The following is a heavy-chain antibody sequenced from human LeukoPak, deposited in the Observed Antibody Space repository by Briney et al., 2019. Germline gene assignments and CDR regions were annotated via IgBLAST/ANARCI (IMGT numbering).Heavy chain of an antibody. V-gene: IGHV4-30-4*01. CDR3: ARGQYYHYVWGRQRRQPTNYFDT. Sequence: PSETLSLTCTVSGGSISSGDYYWSWIRQSPGRGLEWIGYIHYSGNTYYNPSLKSRVTISVDTSRDQFSLELTSVTAADTAVYSCARGQYYHYVWGRQRRQPTNYFDTWGQGTLVTVSS. CDR2: IHYSGNT. CDR1: GGSISSGDYY. D-gene: IGHD3-16*01. J-gene: IGHJ4*02.